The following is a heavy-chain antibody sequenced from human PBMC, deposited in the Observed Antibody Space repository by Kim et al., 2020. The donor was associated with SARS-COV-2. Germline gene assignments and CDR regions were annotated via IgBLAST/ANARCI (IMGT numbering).Heavy chain of an antibody. CDR2: I. CDR3: ARGPNYSPFDY. D-gene: IGHD4-4*01. Sequence: IYYPESVRCRFTISRDNDKNSLYLQMNSLRAEETAVYYCARGPNYSPFDYWGQGTLVTVSS. J-gene: IGHJ4*02. V-gene: IGHV3-48*03.